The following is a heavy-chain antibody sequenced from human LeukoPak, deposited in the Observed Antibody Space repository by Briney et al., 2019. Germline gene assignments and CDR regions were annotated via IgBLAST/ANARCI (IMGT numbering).Heavy chain of an antibody. J-gene: IGHJ4*02. V-gene: IGHV3-23*01. D-gene: IGHD7-27*01. CDR3: AKDGNWAKFED. Sequence: GGTLRLSCAASGFIFSHYGMNWVRQAPGKGLEWVSGITSRSTTYYADSVKGRFTISRDNSKNMVWLQINSPTAEDTATYYCAKDGNWAKFEDWGQGTLVTVSS. CDR1: GFIFSHYG. CDR2: ITSRSTT.